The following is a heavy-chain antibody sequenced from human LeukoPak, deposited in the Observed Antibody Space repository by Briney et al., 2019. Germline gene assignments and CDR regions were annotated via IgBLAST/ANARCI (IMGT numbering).Heavy chain of an antibody. CDR1: GFPFGVFG. D-gene: IGHD7-27*01. CDR2: ISGGDGST. CDR3: AKTTWGLGRSFDS. V-gene: IGHV3-23*01. Sequence: GFLRLSCAASGFPFGVFGMSWVRQAPGKGLEWVSFISGGDGSTYYTDSVKGRFTISKDNSKNTLYLQLNGLRAEDTAIYYCAKTTWGLGRSFDSWGQGTLVTVSS. J-gene: IGHJ5*01.